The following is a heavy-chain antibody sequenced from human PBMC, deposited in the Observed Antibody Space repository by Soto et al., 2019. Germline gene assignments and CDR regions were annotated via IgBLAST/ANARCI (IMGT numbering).Heavy chain of an antibody. D-gene: IGHD6-13*01. J-gene: IGHJ6*02. Sequence: PGGSLRLSCAASGFTFSSYAMSWVRQAPGKGLEWVSAISGSGGSTYYADSVKGRFTISRDNSKNTLYLQMNSLRAEDTAVYYCAKSGSSSWSYYYYYGMDVWGHGTTVTVSS. V-gene: IGHV3-23*01. CDR3: AKSGSSSWSYYYYYGMDV. CDR1: GFTFSSYA. CDR2: ISGSGGST.